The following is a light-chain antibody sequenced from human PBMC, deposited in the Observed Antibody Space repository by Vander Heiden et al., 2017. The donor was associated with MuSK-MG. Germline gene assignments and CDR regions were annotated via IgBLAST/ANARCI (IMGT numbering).Light chain of an antibody. Sequence: IVLTQSPGTLSLSPGERATLSCRASQSVSSSYLAWYQHKPGQAPRLLIYGVSSRAPGIPDRFSGSGYGTDFTLTISRREPEDFAVYYCQQYGSSPPWTFGQGTKVEIK. V-gene: IGKV3-20*01. CDR1: QSVSSSY. CDR2: GVS. CDR3: QQYGSSPPWT. J-gene: IGKJ1*01.